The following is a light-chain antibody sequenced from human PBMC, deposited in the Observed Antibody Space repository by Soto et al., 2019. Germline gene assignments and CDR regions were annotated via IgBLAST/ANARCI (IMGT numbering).Light chain of an antibody. J-gene: IGKJ1*01. CDR2: KVS. CDR1: QSLVYSDGNTY. V-gene: IGKV2-30*01. CDR3: MQGISFT. Sequence: IVLTQSPLSLSVTLGQPASISCRSSQSLVYSDGNTYLNWFHQRPGQSPTRLIHKVSNRDSGVPDRFSGSGSDTDFTLSISRVEADDVGVLYCMQGISFTFGQGTRVEIK.